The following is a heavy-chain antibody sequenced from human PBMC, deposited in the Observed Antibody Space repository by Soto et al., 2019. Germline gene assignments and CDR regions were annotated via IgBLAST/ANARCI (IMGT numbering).Heavy chain of an antibody. J-gene: IGHJ6*02. CDR1: GYTFTGYY. V-gene: IGHV1-2*04. D-gene: IGHD1-26*01. Sequence: ASVKVSCKASGYTFTGYYMHWVRQAPGQGLEWMGWINPNSGGTNYAQKFQGWVTMTRDTSISTAYMELSRLRSDDTAVYYCARDLGSYFPYYYYYGMDVWGQGTTVTVSS. CDR3: ARDLGSYFPYYYYYGMDV. CDR2: INPNSGGT.